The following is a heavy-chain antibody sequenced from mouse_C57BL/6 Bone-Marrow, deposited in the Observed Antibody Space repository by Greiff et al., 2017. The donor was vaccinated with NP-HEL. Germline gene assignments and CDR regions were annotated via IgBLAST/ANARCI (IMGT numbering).Heavy chain of an antibody. CDR3: AREAQTPWFAY. D-gene: IGHD3-2*02. Sequence: VQLQQSGAELVRPGASVKLSCKASGYTFTDYYINWVKQRPGQGLEWIARIYPGSGNTYYNEKFKGQATLPAEKSSSTAYMQLSSLTSEDSAVYFCAREAQTPWFAYWGQGTLVTVSA. CDR2: IYPGSGNT. CDR1: GYTFTDYY. V-gene: IGHV1-76*01. J-gene: IGHJ3*01.